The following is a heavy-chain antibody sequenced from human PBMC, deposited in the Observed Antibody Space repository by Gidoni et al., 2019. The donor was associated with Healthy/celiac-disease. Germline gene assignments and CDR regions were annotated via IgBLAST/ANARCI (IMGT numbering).Heavy chain of an antibody. CDR2: IKSKTDGGTT. CDR3: TTEGWELTYYYYYGMDV. J-gene: IGHJ6*02. V-gene: IGHV3-15*01. Sequence: EVQLVESGGGLVKPGGSLRLSCAASGFTFSNAWMSWVRQAPGKGLEWVGRIKSKTDGGTTDYAAPVKGRFTITRDDSKNTLYLQMNSLKTEDTAVYYCTTEGWELTYYYYYGMDVWGQGTTVTVSS. D-gene: IGHD1-26*01. CDR1: GFTFSNAW.